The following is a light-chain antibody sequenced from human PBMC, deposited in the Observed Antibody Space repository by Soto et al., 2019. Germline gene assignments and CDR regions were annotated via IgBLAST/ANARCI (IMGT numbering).Light chain of an antibody. CDR3: QQYNNWPPFT. CDR1: QSVSSN. Sequence: EIVMTQSPATLSVSPGERATLSCRASQSVSSNLAWYQQKPGQAPRLLIYDASARATGIPARFSGSGSGTEFTLTISSLHSEDFAVYYCQQYNNWPPFTFCQGTRLEIK. V-gene: IGKV3D-15*01. J-gene: IGKJ5*01. CDR2: DAS.